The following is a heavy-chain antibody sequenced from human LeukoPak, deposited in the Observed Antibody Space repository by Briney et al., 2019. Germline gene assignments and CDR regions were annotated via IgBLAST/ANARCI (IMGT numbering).Heavy chain of an antibody. Sequence: GGSLRLSCTASGFTVSDYHMSWIRQAPGKGLEWVSYISSSGSKVYYADSGKGRFTISRDNAKNSLYLQMNSLRAEDTAVYYCASSYSSSRFDYWGQGTLVTVSS. CDR3: ASSYSSSRFDY. CDR1: GFTVSDYH. CDR2: ISSSGSKV. D-gene: IGHD6-6*01. J-gene: IGHJ4*02. V-gene: IGHV3-11*04.